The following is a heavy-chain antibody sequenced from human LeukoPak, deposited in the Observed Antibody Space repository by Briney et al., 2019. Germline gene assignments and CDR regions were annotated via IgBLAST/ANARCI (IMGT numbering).Heavy chain of an antibody. J-gene: IGHJ4*02. Sequence: SETLSLTCTVSGGSISSGSYYWSWIRQPAGKGLEWIGRIYTSGSTNYNPSLKSRVTISVDTSKNQFSLKLSSVTAADTAVYYCARVLRDGYNYRWGQGTLVTVSS. V-gene: IGHV4-61*02. CDR3: ARVLRDGYNYR. D-gene: IGHD5-24*01. CDR2: IYTSGST. CDR1: GGSISSGSYY.